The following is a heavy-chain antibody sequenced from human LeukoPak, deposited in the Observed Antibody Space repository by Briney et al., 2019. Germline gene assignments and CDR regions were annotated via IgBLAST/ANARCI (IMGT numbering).Heavy chain of an antibody. Sequence: SETLSLTCTVSGGSISSGSYYWSWIRQPAGKGLEWIGRIYTSGSTNYNPSLKSRVTISVDTSKNQFSLKLSSVTAADTAVYYCARETTVVTPGYYYYMDVWGKGTTVTVSS. J-gene: IGHJ6*03. CDR2: IYTSGST. CDR1: GGSISSGSYY. D-gene: IGHD4-23*01. V-gene: IGHV4-61*02. CDR3: ARETTVVTPGYYYYMDV.